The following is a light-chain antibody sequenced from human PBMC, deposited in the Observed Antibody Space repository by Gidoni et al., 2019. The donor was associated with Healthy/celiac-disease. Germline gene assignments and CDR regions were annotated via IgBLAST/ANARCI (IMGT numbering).Light chain of an antibody. CDR2: AAS. CDR3: QQLSSSPLT. J-gene: IGKJ3*01. V-gene: IGKV1-9*01. CDR1: QGISSY. Sequence: DIQLTQSPSFLSASVGDRVTITCRASQGISSYLAWYQQKPGKAPKLLIYAASTLQGGVPSRFSGSGSGTEFPLTISSLQPEDFATYSCQQLSSSPLTFGPGTKVDIK.